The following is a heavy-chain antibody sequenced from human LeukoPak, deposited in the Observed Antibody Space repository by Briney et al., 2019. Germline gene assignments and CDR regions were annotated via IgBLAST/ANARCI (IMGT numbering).Heavy chain of an antibody. CDR2: ISNSGSTI. CDR1: GFTFSSYE. V-gene: IGHV3-48*03. D-gene: IGHD6-19*01. CDR3: ARDWGIAVAGTVAFDI. J-gene: IGHJ3*02. Sequence: GGSLRLSCAASGFTFSSYEINWVRQAPGKGLEWISHISNSGSTIHYADSVKGRFTISRDNAKNSLYLQMNSLRAEDTAVYYCARDWGIAVAGTVAFDIWGQGTMVTVSS.